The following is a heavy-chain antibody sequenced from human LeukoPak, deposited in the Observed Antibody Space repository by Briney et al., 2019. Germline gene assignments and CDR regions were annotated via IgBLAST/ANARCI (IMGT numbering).Heavy chain of an antibody. V-gene: IGHV1-18*01. D-gene: IGHD3-9*01. J-gene: IGHJ4*02. CDR3: ARDLLYYDILTGPDY. CDR2: ISAYNGNT. CDR1: GYTFTTYG. Sequence: ASVTVSCKASGYTFTTYGISWVRQAPGQGLEWMGWISAYNGNTNTKYAEMVQGRVTMTTDTSTSTAYMELRSLRSDDTAVYYCARDLLYYDILTGPDYWGQGTLVTVSS.